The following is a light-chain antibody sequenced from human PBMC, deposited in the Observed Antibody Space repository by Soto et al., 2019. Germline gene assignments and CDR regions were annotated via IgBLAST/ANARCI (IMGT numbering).Light chain of an antibody. CDR3: QQYNNWPIT. J-gene: IGKJ5*01. V-gene: IGKV3-15*01. Sequence: EIVMTQSPATLSVSPGERGTLSCRASQSVSSNLAWYQQKPGQAPRLLIHGATTRAAVIPARFSGSGSGAEFTLTISSLQSEDFAVYYCQQYNNWPITFGQGTRLEIK. CDR1: QSVSSN. CDR2: GAT.